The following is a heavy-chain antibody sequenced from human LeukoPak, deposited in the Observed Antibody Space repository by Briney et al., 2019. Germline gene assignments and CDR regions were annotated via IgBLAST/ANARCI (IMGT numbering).Heavy chain of an antibody. V-gene: IGHV1-46*01. Sequence: ASVKVSCKASGYTFTSYYMHWVRQAPGQGLEWMGIINPSGGSTSYAQKFQGRVTMTSDTSTSTVYMELSSLRSEDTAVYYCARGGSIVGATVIFDYWGQGTLVTVSS. D-gene: IGHD1-26*01. J-gene: IGHJ4*02. CDR1: GYTFTSYY. CDR2: INPSGGST. CDR3: ARGGSIVGATVIFDY.